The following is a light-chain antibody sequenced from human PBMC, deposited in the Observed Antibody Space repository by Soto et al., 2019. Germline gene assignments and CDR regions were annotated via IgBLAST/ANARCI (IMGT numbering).Light chain of an antibody. CDR2: GAS. CDR3: QEYNNWPSIN. Sequence: EIVLTKNTSALPVSAGERATLTCRASRTVSINLAWYQQKSGQAPRLLIYGASTRATGVPARFSGSGSGTEFTLTLSGLQSEDFALDYCQEYNNWPSINFGQGTRLEIK. CDR1: RTVSIN. J-gene: IGKJ5*01. V-gene: IGKV3-15*01.